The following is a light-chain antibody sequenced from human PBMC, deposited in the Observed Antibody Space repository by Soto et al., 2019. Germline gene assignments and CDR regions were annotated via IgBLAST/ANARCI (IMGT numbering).Light chain of an antibody. CDR3: SQYAGSNTYV. J-gene: IGLJ1*01. CDR1: SSDIGNYNF. CDR2: EVS. Sequence: QSALTQPPSASGSPGQSVAVSCTGTSSDIGNYNFVSWYQQHPGKAPKLMIYEVSKRPSGVPDRFSGSKSGNTASLTVSGLQAEDEADYYCSQYAGSNTYVFGTGTKVTVL. V-gene: IGLV2-8*01.